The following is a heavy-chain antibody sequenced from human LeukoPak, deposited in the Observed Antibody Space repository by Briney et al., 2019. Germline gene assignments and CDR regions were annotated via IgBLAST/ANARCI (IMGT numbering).Heavy chain of an antibody. CDR1: GGSFSGYY. Sequence: PSETLSLTCAVYGGSFSGYYWSWIRQPPGKGLEWIGEINHSGSTNYNPSLKSRVTISVDTSKNQFSLKLSSVTAADTAVYYCAPVWAPPPFYIVVVPAAMEEFDYWGQGTLVTVSS. CDR2: INHSGST. CDR3: APVWAPPPFYIVVVPAAMEEFDY. J-gene: IGHJ4*02. V-gene: IGHV4-34*01. D-gene: IGHD2-2*01.